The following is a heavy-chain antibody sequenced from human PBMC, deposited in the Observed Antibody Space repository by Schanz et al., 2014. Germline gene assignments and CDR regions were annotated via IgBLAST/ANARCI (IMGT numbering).Heavy chain of an antibody. CDR1: GYTFTDYG. CDR2: ISAYNGHT. CDR3: AGTYCSSTSCYTGYYYMDG. Sequence: QVQLVQSGDEMKKPGASVKVSCKASGYTFTDYGLSWVRQAPGQGLEWLGWISAYNGHTDYAQKLQGRVTITADKSTSTAYMELTSLRSEDTAVYYCAGTYCSSTSCYTGYYYMDGWCKGTTVTVSS. J-gene: IGHJ6*03. V-gene: IGHV1-18*01. D-gene: IGHD2-2*02.